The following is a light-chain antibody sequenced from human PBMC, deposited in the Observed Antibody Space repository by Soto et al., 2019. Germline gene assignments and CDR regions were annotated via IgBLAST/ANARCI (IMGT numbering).Light chain of an antibody. CDR2: DNN. J-gene: IGLJ2*01. V-gene: IGLV1-51*01. CDR3: GTWDSSLSAVV. Sequence: QSVLTQPPSVSAAPGQKVTISCSGSSSNIGNNYVSWYQQLPGTAPKLRIYDNNKRPSGIPDQFSGSKSGTSATLGIAGLQTGDEADYYCGTWDSSLSAVVFGGGTKLTVL. CDR1: SSNIGNNY.